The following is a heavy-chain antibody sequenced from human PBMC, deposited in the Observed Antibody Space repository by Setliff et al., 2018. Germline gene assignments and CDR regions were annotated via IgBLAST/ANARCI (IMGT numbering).Heavy chain of an antibody. CDR3: ARVYAYSYGFDS. CDR1: GFPFDTYS. V-gene: IGHV3-48*04. J-gene: IGHJ4*02. Sequence: GGSLRLSCAGSGFPFDTYSVNWVRQVPGKGLEWISFISGSSNTIYYSASVKGRFTVSRDNANNSVYLQLNGLRVEDMAVYYCARVYAYSYGFDSWGQGTQVTVSS. D-gene: IGHD5-18*01. CDR2: ISGSSNTI.